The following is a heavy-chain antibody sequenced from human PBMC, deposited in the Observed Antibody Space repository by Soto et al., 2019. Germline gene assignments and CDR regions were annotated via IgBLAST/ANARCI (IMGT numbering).Heavy chain of an antibody. J-gene: IGHJ4*01. V-gene: IGHV1-69*08. CDR3: ARDKAVMNAAINMAY. D-gene: IGHD3-10*01. Sequence: QVQLVQSGAEVKKPGSSVRVSCKASGGSFNSYTFNWVRQAPGQGLEWMGRIIPFANIANYAQAFEDRVTISADSSATTVYMELRSLTSDATAVYYCARDKAVMNAAINMAYWGQGTLVAVSS. CDR2: IIPFANIA. CDR1: GGSFNSYT.